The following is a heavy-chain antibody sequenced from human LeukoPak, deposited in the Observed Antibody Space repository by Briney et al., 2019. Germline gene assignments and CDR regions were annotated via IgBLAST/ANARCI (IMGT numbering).Heavy chain of an antibody. D-gene: IGHD3-22*01. CDR1: GGSISSYY. CDR2: IYCSGST. Sequence: PSETLSLTCTVSGGSISSYYWSWIRQPPGKGLEWIGYIYCSGSTNYNPSLKSRVTISVDTSKNQFSLKLSSVTAADTAVYYCARWTYYYDSSGYYYGAFDIWGQGTMVPVSS. J-gene: IGHJ3*02. V-gene: IGHV4-59*01. CDR3: ARWTYYYDSSGYYYGAFDI.